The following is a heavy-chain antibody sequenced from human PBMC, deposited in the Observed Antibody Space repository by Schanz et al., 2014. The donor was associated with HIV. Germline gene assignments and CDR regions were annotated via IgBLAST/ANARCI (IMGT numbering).Heavy chain of an antibody. CDR1: GFTFSTND. D-gene: IGHD3-22*01. V-gene: IGHV3-30*18. J-gene: IGHJ6*02. CDR2: MSYDGIRK. Sequence: QVQLVESGGGVVQPGKSLRLSCAASGFTFSTNDMHWVRQLPGKGLEWVAVMSYDGIRKNYADSVKGRFTISRDNSKNTLNLQMKSLRAEDTAVYYCAKDRNYYDSKYRGKGNYYYYYGMDVWGQGTTVTVSS. CDR3: AKDRNYYDSKYRGKGNYYYYYGMDV.